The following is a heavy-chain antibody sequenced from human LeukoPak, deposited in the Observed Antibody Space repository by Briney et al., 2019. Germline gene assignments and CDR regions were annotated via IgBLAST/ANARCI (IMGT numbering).Heavy chain of an antibody. D-gene: IGHD3-9*01. Sequence: PGGSLRLSCAASGFTFSSYAMHWVRQAPGKGLGWVAVISYDGSNKYYADSVKGRFTISRGNSKNTLYLQMNSLRAEDTAVYYCARGDSLLRYFDWLPHDYWGQGTLVTVSS. CDR3: ARGDSLLRYFDWLPHDY. J-gene: IGHJ4*02. CDR2: ISYDGSNK. CDR1: GFTFSSYA. V-gene: IGHV3-30-3*01.